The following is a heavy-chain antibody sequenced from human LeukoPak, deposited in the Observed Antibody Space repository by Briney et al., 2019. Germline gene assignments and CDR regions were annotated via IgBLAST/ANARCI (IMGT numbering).Heavy chain of an antibody. J-gene: IGHJ1*01. CDR3: AKDSYDDSI. CDR1: GFTFSSYG. CDR2: ISDSGGRT. Sequence: GGTLRLPCAASGFTFSSYGMTWVRQAPGKGLEWVSAISDSGGRTFYADSVKGRFTISRDNSKNTLYLQINSLRAGDTAVYYCAKDSYDDSIWGQGTLVTVSS. D-gene: IGHD5-18*01. V-gene: IGHV3-23*01.